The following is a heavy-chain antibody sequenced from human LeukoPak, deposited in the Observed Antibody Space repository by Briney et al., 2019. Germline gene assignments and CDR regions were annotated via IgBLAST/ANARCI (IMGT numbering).Heavy chain of an antibody. CDR2: IYYSGST. D-gene: IGHD6-19*01. Sequence: PSETLSLTCTVSGGSISSSSYYWGWIRQPPGKGLEWIGSIYYSGSTYYNPSLKSRVTISVDTSKNQFSLKLSSVTAADTAVYYCARGRYSSGWSLFDYWGQGTLVTVSS. CDR3: ARGRYSSGWSLFDY. CDR1: GGSISSSSYY. V-gene: IGHV4-39*07. J-gene: IGHJ4*02.